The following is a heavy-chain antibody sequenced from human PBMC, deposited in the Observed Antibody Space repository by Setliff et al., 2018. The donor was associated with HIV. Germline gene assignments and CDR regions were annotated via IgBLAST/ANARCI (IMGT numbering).Heavy chain of an antibody. Sequence: LSLTCTVSGGSISSGTYYWSWIRQPAGKGLEWIGHIYTDGSTNYNPSLKSRVTISVDTSKNQFSLTLSSVTAADTAVYYCARQGQLGSEWGQGTLVTVS. D-gene: IGHD1-1*01. CDR3: ARQGQLGSE. J-gene: IGHJ4*02. CDR1: GGSISSGTYY. CDR2: IYTDGST. V-gene: IGHV4-61*09.